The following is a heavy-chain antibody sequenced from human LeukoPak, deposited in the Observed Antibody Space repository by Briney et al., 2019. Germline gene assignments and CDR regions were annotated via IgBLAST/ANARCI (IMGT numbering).Heavy chain of an antibody. D-gene: IGHD3-22*01. CDR3: ARSGYYDSSGYPFDY. Sequence: SVKVSCKASGGTFSSYAISWVRQAPGQGLEWMGRIIPISGIANYAQKFQGRVTITADKSTSTAYMELSGLRSEDTAVYYCARSGYYDSSGYPFDYWGQGTLVTVSS. CDR2: IIPISGIA. V-gene: IGHV1-69*04. CDR1: GGTFSSYA. J-gene: IGHJ4*02.